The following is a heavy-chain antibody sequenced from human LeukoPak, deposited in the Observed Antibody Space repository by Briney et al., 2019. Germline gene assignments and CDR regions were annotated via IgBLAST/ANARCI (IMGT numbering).Heavy chain of an antibody. CDR1: GFTFSSYA. Sequence: GGSLRLSCAASGFTFSSYAMSWVRQAPGKGLEWVSAISGSGGSTYYADSVKGRFTISRDNSKNTLYLQMNSLRAEDTAVYYCAKVTSRFLEWLLGDYFDYWGQGTLVTVSS. V-gene: IGHV3-23*01. CDR2: ISGSGGST. J-gene: IGHJ4*02. CDR3: AKVTSRFLEWLLGDYFDY. D-gene: IGHD3-3*01.